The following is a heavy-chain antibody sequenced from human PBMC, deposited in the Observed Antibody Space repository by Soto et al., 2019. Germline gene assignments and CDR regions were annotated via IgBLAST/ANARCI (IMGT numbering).Heavy chain of an antibody. J-gene: IGHJ4*02. CDR2: ISAYNGNT. V-gene: IGHV1-18*01. CDR1: GYTFTSYG. D-gene: IGHD2-2*01. CDR3: ARHRKDIVVVPEFDY. Sequence: ASVKVSCKASGYTFTSYGISWVRQAPGQGLEWMGWISAYNGNTNYAQKLQGRVTMTTDTSTSTAYMELRSLRSDDTAVYYCARHRKDIVVVPEFDYWGQGTLVTVSS.